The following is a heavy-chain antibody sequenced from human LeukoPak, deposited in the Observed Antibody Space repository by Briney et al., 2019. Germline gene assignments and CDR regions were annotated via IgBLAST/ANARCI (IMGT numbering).Heavy chain of an antibody. V-gene: IGHV1-18*01. J-gene: IGHJ3*02. CDR2: ISAYNGNT. D-gene: IGHD2-8*01. CDR3: ARGASVYCTNGVCYYSFDAFDI. CDR1: GYTFTSYG. Sequence: ASVTVSCKASGYTFTSYGISWVRQAPGQGLEWMGWISAYNGNTNYAQKLQGRVTMTTDTSTSTAYMELRSLRSDDTAVYYCARGASVYCTNGVCYYSFDAFDIWGQGTMVTVSS.